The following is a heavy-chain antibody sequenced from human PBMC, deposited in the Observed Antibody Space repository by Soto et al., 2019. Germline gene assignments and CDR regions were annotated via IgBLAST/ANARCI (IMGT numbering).Heavy chain of an antibody. D-gene: IGHD6-19*01. Sequence: RLSYGESESTFSIYGMHWVRRAPSKGLEWVAVIWYDGSNKYYADSVKGRFTISGDNSKNTLYLQMNSLRAEDTAVYYCARNPEYSSGWSRPFDYWGQGTLVTVSS. V-gene: IGHV3-33*01. J-gene: IGHJ4*02. CDR2: IWYDGSNK. CDR3: ARNPEYSSGWSRPFDY. CDR1: ESTFSIYG.